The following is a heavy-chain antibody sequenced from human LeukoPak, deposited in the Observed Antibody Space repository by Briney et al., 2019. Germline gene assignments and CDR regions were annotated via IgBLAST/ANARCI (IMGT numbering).Heavy chain of an antibody. D-gene: IGHD1-7*01. Sequence: GGSLRLSCAASGFTFSSYSMNWVRQAPGKGLEWVALIWYDGNKKYYADSVKGRFTISRDNSKNTLYLQVNSLRAEDTAVYYCARGTTVGYFDYWGQGTLVTVSS. V-gene: IGHV3-33*08. J-gene: IGHJ4*02. CDR1: GFTFSSYS. CDR3: ARGTTVGYFDY. CDR2: IWYDGNKK.